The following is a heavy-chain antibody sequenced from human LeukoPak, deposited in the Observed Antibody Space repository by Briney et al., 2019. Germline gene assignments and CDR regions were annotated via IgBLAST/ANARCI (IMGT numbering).Heavy chain of an antibody. J-gene: IGHJ4*02. CDR3: AKDASPIVVVITSYFDY. CDR1: GFTFSSYA. Sequence: PGGSLRLSCAASGFTFSSYAMSWVRQAPGKGLGWVSAISGSGGSTYYADSVKGRFTISRDNSKNTLYLQMNSLRAEDTAVYYCAKDASPIVVVITSYFDYWGQGTLVTVSS. CDR2: ISGSGGST. D-gene: IGHD3-22*01. V-gene: IGHV3-23*01.